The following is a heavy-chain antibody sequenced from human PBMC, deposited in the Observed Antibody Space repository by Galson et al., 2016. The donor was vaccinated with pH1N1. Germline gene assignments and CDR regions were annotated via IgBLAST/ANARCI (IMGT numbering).Heavy chain of an antibody. CDR2: IIPIFRTT. J-gene: IGHJ6*02. D-gene: IGHD1-26*01. Sequence: SVKVSCKASGGTFNKYAISWIRQAPGQGLEWMGGIIPIFRTTNYAQKFQGRVTITADEFTSTAYMELSSLRSEDTAVYYCARGDGSTPYSYYGMDVWGQGTTVTVSS. CDR3: ARGDGSTPYSYYGMDV. V-gene: IGHV1-69*13. CDR1: GGTFNKYA.